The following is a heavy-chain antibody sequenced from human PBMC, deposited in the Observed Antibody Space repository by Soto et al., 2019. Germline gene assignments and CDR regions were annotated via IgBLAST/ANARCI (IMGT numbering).Heavy chain of an antibody. J-gene: IGHJ4*02. CDR2: MNPNSGNT. Sequence: ASVKVSCKASGYTFTSYDISWVRQATGQGLEWMGWMNPNSGNTGYAQKFQGRVTMTRNTSKNQFSLKLSSVTAADTAVYYCARVKMGYGRPFDYWGQGTLVTVSS. D-gene: IGHD5-18*01. CDR1: GYTFTSYD. CDR3: ARVKMGYGRPFDY. V-gene: IGHV1-8*01.